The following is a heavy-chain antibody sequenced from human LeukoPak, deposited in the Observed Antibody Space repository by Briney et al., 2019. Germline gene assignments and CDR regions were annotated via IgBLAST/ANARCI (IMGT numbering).Heavy chain of an antibody. V-gene: IGHV4-34*01. Sequence: PSETLSLTCAVYGGSFSGYYWSWIRQPPGKGLEWIGEINHSGSTNYNPSLKSRVTISVDTSKNQFSLKLSSVTAADTAVYYCARASNYDILTGYYAPYYYGMDAWGKGTTVTVSS. CDR2: INHSGST. J-gene: IGHJ6*04. CDR3: ARASNYDILTGYYAPYYYGMDA. CDR1: GGSFSGYY. D-gene: IGHD3-9*01.